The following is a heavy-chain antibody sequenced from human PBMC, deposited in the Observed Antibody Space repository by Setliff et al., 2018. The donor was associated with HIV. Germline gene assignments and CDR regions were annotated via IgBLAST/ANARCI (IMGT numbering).Heavy chain of an antibody. CDR2: IGGHGSII. J-gene: IGHJ4*02. CDR1: GLIFSSYE. D-gene: IGHD2-15*01. Sequence: PGGSLRLSCAASGLIFSSYEMNWVRQAPGKGLEWISFIGGHGSIIHYADSVRGRFTISRDNTKNSLYLQTDGLRVEDTAVYYCAREPRVRGTLDFWGQGTLVTVSS. CDR3: AREPRVRGTLDF. V-gene: IGHV3-48*03.